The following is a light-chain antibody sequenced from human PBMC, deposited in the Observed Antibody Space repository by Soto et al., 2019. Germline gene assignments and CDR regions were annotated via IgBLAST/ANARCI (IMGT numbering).Light chain of an antibody. J-gene: IGKJ1*01. Sequence: EIVMTQSPATLSVSPGDRVSLSCRASQSVSSNLAWYQQKPGQAPRVLIYGAYTRATGIPARFGGSGSGTEFTLTISSLQSEDFAVYYCQQYDNWPPTTFGQGTKVEI. CDR3: QQYDNWPPTT. CDR1: QSVSSN. CDR2: GAY. V-gene: IGKV3-15*01.